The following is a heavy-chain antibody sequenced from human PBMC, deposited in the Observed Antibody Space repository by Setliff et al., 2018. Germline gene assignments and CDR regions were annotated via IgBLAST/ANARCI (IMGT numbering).Heavy chain of an antibody. CDR3: ARGDSSGNNYPVLDY. D-gene: IGHD5-18*01. CDR1: GGSINSGPYY. J-gene: IGHJ4*01. CDR2: IYSKGSM. V-gene: IGHV4-61*09. Sequence: PSETLSLTCTVPGGSINSGPYYWTWIRQSAGKGLEWLGQIYSKGSMNYNPSLKSRVTISADSSKSQFFLRLTSVTAADTAIYYCARGDSSGNNYPVLDYWGQGTLVTV.